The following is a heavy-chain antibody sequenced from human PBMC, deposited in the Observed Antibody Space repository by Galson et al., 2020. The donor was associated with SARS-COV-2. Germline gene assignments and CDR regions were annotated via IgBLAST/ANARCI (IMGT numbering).Heavy chain of an antibody. D-gene: IGHD3-10*01. Sequence: GGSLRLSCVASGFTFYNYGMYWVRQAHGKGLEWVSVIWYAGGNRFYADSVKGRFTISRDNAKKTLYLQMNSLRADDTAAYYCAKPGSIFAQGGRNGCYMDGWGKGTAVIVAS. V-gene: IGHV3-33*06. CDR3: AKPGSIFAQGGRNGCYMDG. CDR2: IWYAGGNR. CDR1: GFTFYNYG. J-gene: IGHJ6*03.